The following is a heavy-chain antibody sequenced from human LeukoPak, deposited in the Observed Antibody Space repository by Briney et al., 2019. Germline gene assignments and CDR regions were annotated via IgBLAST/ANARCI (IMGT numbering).Heavy chain of an antibody. CDR1: GYTFSSYA. CDR3: ARSPEMATIWYYYYGMDV. CDR2: IIPIFGTA. Sequence: SVKVSCKASGYTFSSYAISWVRQAPGQGLEWMGGIIPIFGTANYAQKFQGRVTITADESTSTAYMELSSLRSEDTAVYYCARSPEMATIWYYYYGMDVWGQGTTVTVSS. J-gene: IGHJ6*02. V-gene: IGHV1-69*13. D-gene: IGHD5-24*01.